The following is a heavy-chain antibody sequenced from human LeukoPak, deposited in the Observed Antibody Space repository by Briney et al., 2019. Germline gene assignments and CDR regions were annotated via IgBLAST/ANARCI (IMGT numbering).Heavy chain of an antibody. V-gene: IGHV5-51*01. CDR3: ARQYSRSSPFDY. D-gene: IGHD6-6*01. CDR1: GYSFNNYW. CDR2: IYPGDSDT. J-gene: IGHJ4*02. Sequence: GESLKISCKGSGYSFNNYWIGWVRQMPGNGLEWMGIIYPGDSDTRYSPSFQGQVTISADKSINTAYLQWSSLKASDTAMYYCARQYSRSSPFDYWGQGTLVTVPS.